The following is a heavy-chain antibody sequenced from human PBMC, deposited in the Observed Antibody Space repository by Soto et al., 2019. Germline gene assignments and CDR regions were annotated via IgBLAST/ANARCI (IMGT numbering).Heavy chain of an antibody. D-gene: IGHD6-19*01. CDR3: ARGHHSSAWYGPFGY. V-gene: IGHV3-23*01. J-gene: IGHJ4*02. Sequence: PGGSLRLSCAASGFSFNIFAMNWVRQAPGKGLEWVSGISGGGGSTYYADSVKGRFTISRDNAKNSLYLQMNSLRAEDTAVYHCARGHHSSAWYGPFGYWGQGTQVTVSS. CDR1: GFSFNIFA. CDR2: ISGGGGST.